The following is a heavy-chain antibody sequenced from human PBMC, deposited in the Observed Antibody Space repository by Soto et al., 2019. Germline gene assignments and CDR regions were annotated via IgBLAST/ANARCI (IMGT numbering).Heavy chain of an antibody. V-gene: IGHV1-18*01. D-gene: IGHD3-22*01. Sequence: SWVRQAPGQGLEWMGWISAYNGNTNYAQKLQGRVTMTTDTSTSTAYMELRSLRSDDTAVYYCARDGDDSGAFDIWGQGTMVTVSS. J-gene: IGHJ3*02. CDR2: ISAYNGNT. CDR3: ARDGDDSGAFDI.